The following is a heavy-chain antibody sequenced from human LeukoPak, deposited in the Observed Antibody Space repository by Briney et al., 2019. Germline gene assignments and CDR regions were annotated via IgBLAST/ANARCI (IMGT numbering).Heavy chain of an antibody. CDR3: ARDRPTTYYYDSNGYWIDY. Sequence: SETLSLTCTVSGGSISSYYWSWIRQPAGKGLEWIGRIYTSGSTNYNPSLKSRVTMSVDTSKNQFSLKLSSVTAADTAVYYCARDRPTTYYYDSNGYWIDYWGQGTLVTVSS. CDR1: GGSISSYY. CDR2: IYTSGST. D-gene: IGHD3-22*01. J-gene: IGHJ4*02. V-gene: IGHV4-4*07.